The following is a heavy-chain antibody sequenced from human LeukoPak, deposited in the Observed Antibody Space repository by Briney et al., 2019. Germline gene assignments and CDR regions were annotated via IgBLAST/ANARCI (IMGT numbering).Heavy chain of an antibody. CDR1: GFSFSTYS. Sequence: GGSLRLSCAASGFSFSTYSIHWVRQAPGKGLEWVSSISSSSSYIYYGDSVKGRFTISRDNAKNSLYLQMNSLRAEDTAVYYCARARQHLEIDYWGQGTLVTVSS. J-gene: IGHJ4*02. V-gene: IGHV3-21*01. CDR2: ISSSSSYI. CDR3: ARARQHLEIDY. D-gene: IGHD3-3*01.